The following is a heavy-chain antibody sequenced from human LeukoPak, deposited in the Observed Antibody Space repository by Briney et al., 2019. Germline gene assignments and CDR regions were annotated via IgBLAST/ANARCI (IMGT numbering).Heavy chain of an antibody. CDR3: ARDWAHCSGGSCYLNWFDP. Sequence: PSETLSLTCTVSGGSISSYYWSWIRQPPGKGLEWIGYIYYSGSTNYNPSLKSRVTISVDTSKHQFSLKLSSVTAADTAVYYCARDWAHCSGGSCYLNWFDPWGQGTLVTVSS. V-gene: IGHV4-59*01. J-gene: IGHJ5*02. D-gene: IGHD2-15*01. CDR1: GGSISSYY. CDR2: IYYSGST.